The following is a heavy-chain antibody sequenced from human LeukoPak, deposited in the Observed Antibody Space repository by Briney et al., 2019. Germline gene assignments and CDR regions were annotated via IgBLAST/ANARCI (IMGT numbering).Heavy chain of an antibody. V-gene: IGHV3-23*01. CDR3: AKDRGQYSSGWYYFDY. CDR1: GFTFSSYA. D-gene: IGHD6-19*01. Sequence: GGSLRLSCAASGFTFSSYAMSWVRQAPGKGLEWVLAISGSGGSTYYADSVKGRFTISRDNSKNTLYLQMNSLRAEDTAVYYCAKDRGQYSSGWYYFDYWGQGTLVTVSS. CDR2: ISGSGGST. J-gene: IGHJ4*02.